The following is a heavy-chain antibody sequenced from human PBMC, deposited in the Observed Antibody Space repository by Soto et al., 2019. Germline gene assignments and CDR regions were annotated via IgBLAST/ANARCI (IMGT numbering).Heavy chain of an antibody. V-gene: IGHV3-23*01. CDR2: IRGSSGST. J-gene: IGHJ5*02. D-gene: IGHD2-15*01. Sequence: PGGSLRLSCAASGFTFSTFDMTWVRQPPGKGLEWVSLIRGSSGSTYYADSVKGRFTISKDNSKNTLYLQMNSLRAEDTAVYYCAKDQGILFAPNWFDPWGQGTLVTVSS. CDR3: AKDQGILFAPNWFDP. CDR1: GFTFSTFD.